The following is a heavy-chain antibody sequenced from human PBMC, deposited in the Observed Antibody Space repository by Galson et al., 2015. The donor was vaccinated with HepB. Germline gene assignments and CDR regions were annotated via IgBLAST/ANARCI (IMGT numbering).Heavy chain of an antibody. CDR1: GFTFRNYA. CDR2: ISNSGDTT. D-gene: IGHD4-17*01. Sequence: LRLSCAASGFTFRNYAMSWVRQAPGKGLEWVSGISNSGDTTYDADSVKGRFTISRDNSKNTLYLQMNSLRAEDTAVYYCAKGPTGDYNSYFFDYWGQGTLVTVSS. V-gene: IGHV3-23*01. CDR3: AKGPTGDYNSYFFDY. J-gene: IGHJ4*02.